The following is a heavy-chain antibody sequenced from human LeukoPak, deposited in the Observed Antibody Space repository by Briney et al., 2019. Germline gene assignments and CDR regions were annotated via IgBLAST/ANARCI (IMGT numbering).Heavy chain of an antibody. Sequence: GASLKLSCTASGYTFTSYDMHWVRQAPGQGLEWMGIINHSGDSTSYAQKFQGRVTMTRDTSTNTVYMELSSLRSEDTAVYYCASVLYCGADCYSGRYFFDYWGQGTLVTVSS. J-gene: IGHJ4*02. V-gene: IGHV1-46*01. CDR1: GYTFTSYD. CDR2: INHSGDST. D-gene: IGHD2-21*02. CDR3: ASVLYCGADCYSGRYFFDY.